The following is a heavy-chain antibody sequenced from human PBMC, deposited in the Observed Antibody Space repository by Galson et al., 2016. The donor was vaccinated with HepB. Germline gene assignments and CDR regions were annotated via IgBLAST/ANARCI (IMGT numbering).Heavy chain of an antibody. D-gene: IGHD5-18*01. Sequence: SLRLSCAGSGYTFSNYGMHWVRQAPGKELEWVSNIWFDGRNKYYGDSVKGRFTISRDNSRNTLFLQMNRLRVEDTAVYYCAKAQLWLIDSWGQGTLVTVSS. CDR3: AKAQLWLIDS. V-gene: IGHV3-33*06. J-gene: IGHJ4*02. CDR2: IWFDGRNK. CDR1: GYTFSNYG.